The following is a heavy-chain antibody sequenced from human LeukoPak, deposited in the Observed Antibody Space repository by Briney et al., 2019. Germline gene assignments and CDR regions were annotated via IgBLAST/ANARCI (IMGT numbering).Heavy chain of an antibody. V-gene: IGHV3-23*01. D-gene: IGHD3-10*01. Sequence: GGSPRLSCAASGFTISSYAMSWIRQAPGDGLEWISSITTSGGSTYYADSVKGRFTISRDNDKNTLYLQMNSLRAEDTAVYYCAKDHYVAGRYDAFDIWGQGTMVTVSS. CDR2: ITTSGGST. CDR1: GFTISSYA. CDR3: AKDHYVAGRYDAFDI. J-gene: IGHJ3*02.